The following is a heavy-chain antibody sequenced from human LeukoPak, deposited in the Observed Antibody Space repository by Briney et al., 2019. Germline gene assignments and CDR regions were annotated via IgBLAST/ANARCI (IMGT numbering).Heavy chain of an antibody. CDR1: GYIFTDYY. CDR3: AREAVRYCGGDCQVDY. Sequence: ASVKVSCKASGYIFTDYYIHWVRQAPGQGLEWMGWINPNSGGTNYAQEFQGRVTMTRDTSITTTYMDLSRLKSDDTAVYYCAREAVRYCGGDCQVDYWSQGTLVTVSS. V-gene: IGHV1-2*02. CDR2: INPNSGGT. J-gene: IGHJ4*02. D-gene: IGHD2-21*02.